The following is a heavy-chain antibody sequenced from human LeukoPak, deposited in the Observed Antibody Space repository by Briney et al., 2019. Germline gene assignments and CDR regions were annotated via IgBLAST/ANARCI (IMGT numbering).Heavy chain of an antibody. D-gene: IGHD3-22*01. J-gene: IGHJ4*02. CDR2: IIPIFGTA. V-gene: IGHV1-69*13. CDR1: GYTFTSYG. Sequence: SVKVSCKASGYTFTSYGISWVRQAPGQGLEWMGGIIPIFGTANYAQKFQGRVTITADESTSTAYMELSSLRSEDTAVYYCASPYYYDSSGYYSFDYWGQGTLVTVSS. CDR3: ASPYYYDSSGYYSFDY.